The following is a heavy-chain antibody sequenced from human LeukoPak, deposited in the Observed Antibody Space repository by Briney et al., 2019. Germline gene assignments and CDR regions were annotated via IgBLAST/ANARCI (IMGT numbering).Heavy chain of an antibody. CDR2: IYSGGST. J-gene: IGHJ4*02. V-gene: IGHV3-66*01. CDR1: GFTVSSNY. D-gene: IGHD6-13*01. Sequence: YPGRSLRLSCAASGFTVSSNYMSWVRQAPGKGLEWVSVIYSGGSTYYADSVKGRFTISRDNSKNTLYLQMNSLRAEDTAVYYCARGQLVGVFDYWGQGTLVTVSS. CDR3: ARGQLVGVFDY.